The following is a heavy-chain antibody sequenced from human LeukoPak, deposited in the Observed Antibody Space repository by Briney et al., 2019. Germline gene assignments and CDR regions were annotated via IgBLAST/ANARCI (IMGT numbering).Heavy chain of an antibody. CDR2: INAGNGNT. J-gene: IGHJ5*02. D-gene: IGHD3-10*01. CDR1: GYTFTSYA. V-gene: IGHV1-3*01. CDR3: ARGSSEELLWFGESSQYNWFDP. Sequence: ASVKVSCKASGYTFTSYAMHWVRQAPGQRLEWMGWINAGNGNTKYSQKFQGRVTITRDTSASTAYMELSSLRSEDTAVYYCARGSSEELLWFGESSQYNWFDPWGQGTLVTVSS.